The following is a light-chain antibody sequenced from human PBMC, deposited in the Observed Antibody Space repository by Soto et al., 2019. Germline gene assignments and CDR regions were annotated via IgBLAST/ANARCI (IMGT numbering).Light chain of an antibody. V-gene: IGKV1-27*01. CDR2: GAS. Sequence: DIQMTQSPSSLSASVGDRVTITCRASQAIGNYLAWYQQKPGRVPKLLIYGASTLQSGVPSRFSGSGSGTDFTLTISSLQPEDVATYYCQKYNSAPPLTFGGGTKVEIK. CDR3: QKYNSAPPLT. CDR1: QAIGNY. J-gene: IGKJ4*01.